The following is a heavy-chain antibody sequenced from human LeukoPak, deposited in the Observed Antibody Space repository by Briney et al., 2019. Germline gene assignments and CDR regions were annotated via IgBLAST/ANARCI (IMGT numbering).Heavy chain of an antibody. J-gene: IGHJ4*02. CDR1: GFTFSSYG. D-gene: IGHD3-10*01. CDR2: ISSGSGYI. CDR3: ARDSSSRGPYYFGY. V-gene: IGHV3-21*01. Sequence: GGSLRLSCAASGFTFSSYGMNWVRQAPGKGLEWVSSISSGSGYIYYADSVKGRFTISRDNAKNSLSLQMNSLRAEDTAVYYCARDSSSRGPYYFGYWGQGTLVTVSS.